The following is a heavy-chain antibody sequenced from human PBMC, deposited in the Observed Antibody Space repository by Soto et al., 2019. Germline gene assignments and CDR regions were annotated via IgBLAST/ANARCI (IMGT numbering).Heavy chain of an antibody. Sequence: SETLSLTCAVSGYSISSGYYWGWIRQPPGKGLGWIGSIYHSVSTYYNPSLKSRVTISVDTSKNQFSLKLSSVTAADTAVYYCARYADKDVLRYFDWSPRVFSWFDPCGQRILVTVCS. CDR2: IYHSVST. CDR1: GYSISSGYY. D-gene: IGHD3-9*01. J-gene: IGHJ5*02. CDR3: ARYADKDVLRYFDWSPRVFSWFDP. V-gene: IGHV4-38-2*01.